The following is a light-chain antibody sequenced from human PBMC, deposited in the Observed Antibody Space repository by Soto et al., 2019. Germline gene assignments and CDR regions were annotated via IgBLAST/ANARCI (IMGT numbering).Light chain of an antibody. CDR2: DVS. CDR1: SIDVGDDKY. Sequence: LTQPASVSGAPGQSITIFCTVISIDVGDDKYGSWDQQHAGAAPKLIIDDVSILLAGVSNRCSCAKLGTASSLTISGVQAAAEADYYCSAPTTSIPLYVFG. J-gene: IGLJ1*01. V-gene: IGLV2-14*03. CDR3: SAPTTSIPLYV.